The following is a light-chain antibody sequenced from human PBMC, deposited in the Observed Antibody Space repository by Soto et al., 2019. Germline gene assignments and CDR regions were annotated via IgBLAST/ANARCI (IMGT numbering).Light chain of an antibody. CDR2: LNSDGSH. CDR3: QTWGTGIV. J-gene: IGLJ2*01. CDR1: SGHSSYA. Sequence: QSVLTQSPSASASLGASVKLTCTLSSGHSSYAIAWHHQQPEKGPRYLMKLNSDGSHSKGDGIPDRFSGSSSGAERYLTISSLQSEDEADYYCQTWGTGIVFGGGTKLTVL. V-gene: IGLV4-69*01.